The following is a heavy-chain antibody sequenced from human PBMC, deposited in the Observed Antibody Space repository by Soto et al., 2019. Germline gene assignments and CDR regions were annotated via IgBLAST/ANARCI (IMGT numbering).Heavy chain of an antibody. J-gene: IGHJ6*02. CDR3: ASLLGYYYYGMDV. D-gene: IGHD3-16*01. Sequence: GGSLRLSCAASGFTFSSYWMSWVRQAPGKGLEWVANIKQDGSEKYYVDSVKGRFTISRDNAKNSLYLQMNSLRAEDTAVYYCASLLGYYYYGMDVWGQGTTVTVSS. V-gene: IGHV3-7*01. CDR1: GFTFSSYW. CDR2: IKQDGSEK.